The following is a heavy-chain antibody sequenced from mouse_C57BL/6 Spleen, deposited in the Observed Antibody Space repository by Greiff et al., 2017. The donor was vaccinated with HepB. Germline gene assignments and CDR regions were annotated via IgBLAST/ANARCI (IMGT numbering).Heavy chain of an antibody. Sequence: QVQLQQSGAELARPGASVKMSCKASGYTFTSYSMHWVKQRPGQGLEWIGYINPCSGYTKYNQKFKDKATLTADKSSSTAYMQLSSLTSEDSAVYYCSKRGTGGSSQCYFDYWGTGTTVTVSS. D-gene: IGHD1-1*02. V-gene: IGHV1-4*01. CDR3: SKRGTGGSSQCYFDY. CDR1: GYTFTSYS. CDR2: INPCSGYT. J-gene: IGHJ1*03.